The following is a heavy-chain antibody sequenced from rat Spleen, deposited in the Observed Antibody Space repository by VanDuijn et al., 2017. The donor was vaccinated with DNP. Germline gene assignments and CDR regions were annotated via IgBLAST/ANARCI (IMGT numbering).Heavy chain of an antibody. CDR1: GFTFSDYY. V-gene: IGHV5-22*01. CDR2: IGYDGGST. Sequence: EVQLVESGGGLVQPGRSLKLSCATSGFTFSDYYMAWVRQAPTKGLEWVAYIGYDGGSTYYGDSVKGRFTISRDNVKSILYLQMNSLRSEDMATYDCVRPHDYAGSYPRYWGQGVMVTVSS. CDR3: VRPHDYAGSYPRY. D-gene: IGHD1-12*02. J-gene: IGHJ2*01.